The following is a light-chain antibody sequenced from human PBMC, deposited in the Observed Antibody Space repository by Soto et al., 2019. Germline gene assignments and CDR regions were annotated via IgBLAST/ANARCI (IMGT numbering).Light chain of an antibody. J-gene: IGLJ2*01. Sequence: QSVLTQPPSVSAAPGQKVTISCSGSDSNIGYSYVSWHQHLPGTAPKLLVYDNDKRPSGIPDRFSGSKSGTSASLGIIGLQTGDEGDYYCATWDISLSVVVFGGGTKLTVL. CDR1: DSNIGYSY. V-gene: IGLV1-51*01. CDR2: DND. CDR3: ATWDISLSVVV.